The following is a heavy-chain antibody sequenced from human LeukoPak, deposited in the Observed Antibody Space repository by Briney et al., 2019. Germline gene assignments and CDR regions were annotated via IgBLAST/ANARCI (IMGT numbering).Heavy chain of an antibody. CDR2: IIPILGIA. V-gene: IGHV1-69*04. CDR3: ARPLDGYNPPDV. D-gene: IGHD5-24*01. J-gene: IGHJ6*02. Sequence: ASVKVSCKASGGTFSSYAISWVRQAPGQGLEWMGRIIPILGIANYAQKFQGRVTITADKSTSTAYMELSSLRSEDTAVYYCARPLDGYNPPDVWGQGTTVTVSS. CDR1: GGTFSSYA.